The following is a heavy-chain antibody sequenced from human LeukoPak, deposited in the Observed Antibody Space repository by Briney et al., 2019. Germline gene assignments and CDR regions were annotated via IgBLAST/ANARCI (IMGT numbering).Heavy chain of an antibody. CDR3: ARAGLRYFDWLLWGFDY. D-gene: IGHD3-9*01. Sequence: GGSLRLSCAASGFTFSSYSMNWVRQAPGKGLEWVAVISYDGSNKYYADSVKGRFTISRDNSKNTLYLQMNSLRAEDTAVYYCARAGLRYFDWLLWGFDYWGQGTLVTVSS. CDR2: ISYDGSNK. J-gene: IGHJ4*02. V-gene: IGHV3-30*03. CDR1: GFTFSSYS.